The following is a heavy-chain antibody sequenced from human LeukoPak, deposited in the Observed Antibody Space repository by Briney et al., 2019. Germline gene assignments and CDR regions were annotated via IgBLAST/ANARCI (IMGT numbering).Heavy chain of an antibody. J-gene: IGHJ4*02. CDR2: IYYSGST. D-gene: IGHD2-15*01. Sequence: PSETLSLTCTVSGGSISSSSYYWGWIRQPPGKGLEWTGSIYYSGSTYYNPSLKSRVTISVDTSKNQFSLKLSSVTAADTAVYYCAREGYGHLSRPLDYWGQGTLVTVSS. CDR3: AREGYGHLSRPLDY. CDR1: GGSISSSSYY. V-gene: IGHV4-39*07.